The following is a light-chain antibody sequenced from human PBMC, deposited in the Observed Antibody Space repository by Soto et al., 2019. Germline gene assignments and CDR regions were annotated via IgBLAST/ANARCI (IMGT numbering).Light chain of an antibody. CDR2: DAS. CDR3: QQYNNWPYT. Sequence: DIQMTQSPSTLSASVGDRVTMTCRASQSISTFLAWYQQKPGKAPKFLIYDASSLESGVPSRFSGSGSGTEFTLTISSLQPDDFATYYCQQYNNWPYTFGQGTKLEIK. V-gene: IGKV1-5*01. J-gene: IGKJ2*01. CDR1: QSISTF.